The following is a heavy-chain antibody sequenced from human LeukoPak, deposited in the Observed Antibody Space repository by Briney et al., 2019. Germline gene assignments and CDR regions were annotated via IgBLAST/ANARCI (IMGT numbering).Heavy chain of an antibody. J-gene: IGHJ3*02. CDR1: GGTFSSYA. Sequence: ASVKVSCKASGGTFSSYAISWVRQAPGQGLEWMGRVIPILGIANYAQKFQGRVTITADKSTSTAYMELSSLRSEDTAVYYCATPVVPVAPTAFDIWGQGTMVTVSS. D-gene: IGHD2-2*01. CDR2: VIPILGIA. CDR3: ATPVVPVAPTAFDI. V-gene: IGHV1-69*04.